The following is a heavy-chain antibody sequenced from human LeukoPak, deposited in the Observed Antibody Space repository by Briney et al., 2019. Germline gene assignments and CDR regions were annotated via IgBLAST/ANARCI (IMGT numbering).Heavy chain of an antibody. V-gene: IGHV4-59*01. CDR1: GGSISSDY. CDR3: ARQPLGFCGGDCYSGYFQH. J-gene: IGHJ1*01. D-gene: IGHD2-21*02. CDR2: IYYSGRT. Sequence: PSETLSLTCTVSGGSISSDYWSWIRQPPGKGLEWIGYIYYSGRTYYNPSLKSRITISVDTSKNQFSLKLSSVTAADTAVYYCARQPLGFCGGDCYSGYFQHWGQGTLVTVSS.